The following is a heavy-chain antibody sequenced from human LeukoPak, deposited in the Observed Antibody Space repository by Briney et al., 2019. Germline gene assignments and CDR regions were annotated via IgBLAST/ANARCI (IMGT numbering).Heavy chain of an antibody. CDR2: MNPNSGNT. Sequence: ASVKVSCMASGYTFTSYDINWVRQATGQGLEWMGWMNPNSGNTGYAQKFQGRVTMTRNTSISTAYMELSSLRSEDTAVYYCARGHYYDSSGYLNYWGQGTLVTVSS. J-gene: IGHJ4*02. D-gene: IGHD3-22*01. CDR3: ARGHYYDSSGYLNY. CDR1: GYTFTSYD. V-gene: IGHV1-8*01.